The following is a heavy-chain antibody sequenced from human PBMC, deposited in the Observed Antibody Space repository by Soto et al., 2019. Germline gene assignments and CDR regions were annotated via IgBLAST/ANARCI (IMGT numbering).Heavy chain of an antibody. CDR3: ARSEMTYNWND. CDR1: GFTFRGDA. Sequence: EVQLLESGGDLVQPGGSLRLSCAASGFTFRGDAMSWVRQAPGKGLEWVSSFSGSGEMTHYADSVKGRFTISRDNAKNTLYLQMESLRAEDTALYYCARSEMTYNWNDWGQGALVTVSS. D-gene: IGHD1-20*01. V-gene: IGHV3-23*01. CDR2: FSGSGEMT. J-gene: IGHJ4*02.